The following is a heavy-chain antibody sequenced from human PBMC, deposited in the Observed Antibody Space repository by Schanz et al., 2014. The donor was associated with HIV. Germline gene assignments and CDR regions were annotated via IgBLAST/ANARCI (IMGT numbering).Heavy chain of an antibody. CDR3: ARDKSGSSWYDS. Sequence: QVHLEQSGAEVRKPGSSMKVSCKTSGGSFIDHAISWVRQAPGQGLEWMGGIIPMFGSANYAQKFLGRVTISADESTSTVYMDLSSLTSEDTAVYYCARDKSGSSWYDSWGQGTLVTVSS. CDR2: IIPMFGSA. D-gene: IGHD6-13*01. V-gene: IGHV1-69*01. CDR1: GGSFIDHA. J-gene: IGHJ5*01.